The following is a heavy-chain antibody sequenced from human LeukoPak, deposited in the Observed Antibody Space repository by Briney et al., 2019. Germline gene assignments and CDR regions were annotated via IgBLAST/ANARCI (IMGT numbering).Heavy chain of an antibody. CDR1: GFTFSSYG. D-gene: IGHD1-7*01. V-gene: IGHV3-30*03. CDR3: ARDWRYWIYWSFDY. CDR2: ISYDGSNK. Sequence: GGSLRLSCAASGFTFSSYGMHWVRQAPGKGLEWVAVISYDGSNKYYADSVKGRFTISRDNSKNTLYLQINSLRAEDTAVYYCARDWRYWIYWSFDYWGQGTLVTVSS. J-gene: IGHJ4*02.